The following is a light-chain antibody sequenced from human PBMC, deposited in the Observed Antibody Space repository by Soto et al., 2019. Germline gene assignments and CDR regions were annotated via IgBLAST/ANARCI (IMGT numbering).Light chain of an antibody. J-gene: IGLJ1*01. CDR3: CSYAGSYNLYV. CDR2: DVS. V-gene: IGLV2-11*01. CDR1: SSDVGGYNY. Sequence: QSVLTQPRSVSGSPGRSVTISCTGTSSDVGGYNYVSWYQQHPGKAPKVMIYDVSKRPSGVPDRFSGSKSGNTASLTISGLQAEDEADYYCCSYAGSYNLYVFGIGTKVTVL.